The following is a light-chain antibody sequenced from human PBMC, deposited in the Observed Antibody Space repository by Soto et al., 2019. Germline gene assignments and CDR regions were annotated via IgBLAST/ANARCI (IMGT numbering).Light chain of an antibody. V-gene: IGKV1-39*01. CDR3: QPSFSTTWT. CDR1: QTILTY. CDR2: AAS. Sequence: DIQMTQSPSSLSASVGDRVTITCRASQTILTYLNWYQQKPGKAPKLLIYAASSLQSGVPSRFSGGGSATDFTLTISSLQPEDFATYYYQPSFSTTWTFGHGTKVEIK. J-gene: IGKJ1*01.